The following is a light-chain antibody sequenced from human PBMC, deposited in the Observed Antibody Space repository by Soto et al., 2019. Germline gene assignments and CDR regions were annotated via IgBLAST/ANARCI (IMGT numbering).Light chain of an antibody. Sequence: QSVLTQPPSVSGAQGQTVTISCTGSSSNLGAGYDVHWYQQLPGTAPKLLIYGNSNRPSGVPDRFSGSKSGTSASLAITGLQAEDEADYYCHSEYSSLCGSRFFGTGTKLTVL. CDR1: SSNLGAGYD. J-gene: IGLJ1*01. CDR2: GNS. CDR3: HSEYSSLCGSRF. V-gene: IGLV1-40*01.